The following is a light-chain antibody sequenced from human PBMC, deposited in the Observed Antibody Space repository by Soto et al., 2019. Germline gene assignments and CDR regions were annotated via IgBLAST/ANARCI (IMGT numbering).Light chain of an antibody. J-gene: IGKJ5*01. V-gene: IGKV3-11*01. CDR2: DAS. CDR1: QSVSSY. Sequence: EIVLTQSPATLSLSPGERATLSCRASQSVSSYLAWYQQKPGQAPRLLIYDASNRATGIPARFSGSGSGTDFTLTISSLEPADFAVYYCQQRSNSTTFGQGTRLEIK. CDR3: QQRSNSTT.